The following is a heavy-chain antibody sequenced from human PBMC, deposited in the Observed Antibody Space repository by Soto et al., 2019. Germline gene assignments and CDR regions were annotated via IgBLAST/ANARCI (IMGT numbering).Heavy chain of an antibody. Sequence: QVQLVESGGGVVQPGRSLGLSCAASGFTFSSYAMHWVRQAPGKGLEWVAVISYDGSNKYYADSVKGRFTISRDNSKNTLYLQMNSLRAEDTAVYYCARDRLSGWYELVDYWGQGTLVTVSS. CDR2: ISYDGSNK. V-gene: IGHV3-30-3*01. J-gene: IGHJ4*02. D-gene: IGHD6-19*01. CDR1: GFTFSSYA. CDR3: ARDRLSGWYELVDY.